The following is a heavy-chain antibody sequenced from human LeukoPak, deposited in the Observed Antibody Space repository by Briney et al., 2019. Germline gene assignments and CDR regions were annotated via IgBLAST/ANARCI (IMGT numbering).Heavy chain of an antibody. V-gene: IGHV3-66*01. J-gene: IGHJ4*02. Sequence: PGRSLRLSCAASGFTVSSNYMSWVRQAPGKGLEWVSVIYSGGSTYYADSVKGRFTISRDNSKNTLYLQMNSLRAEDTAVYYCASAPNWASDYWGQGTLVTVSS. D-gene: IGHD1-1*01. CDR1: GFTVSSNY. CDR3: ASAPNWASDY. CDR2: IYSGGST.